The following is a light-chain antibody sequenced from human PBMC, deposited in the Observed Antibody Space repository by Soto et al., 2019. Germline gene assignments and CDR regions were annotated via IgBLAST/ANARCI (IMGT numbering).Light chain of an antibody. Sequence: EIVLTQSPGTLSLSPGERATLSCRASQSVSSSYLAWYQQKPGQAPRLLIYGASSRATGIPDRFSGSGSGTDFTLTIGRLEPEDFAVYYCQQYGSSFTFGPGTKVDI. CDR3: QQYGSSFT. CDR1: QSVSSSY. V-gene: IGKV3-20*01. CDR2: GAS. J-gene: IGKJ3*01.